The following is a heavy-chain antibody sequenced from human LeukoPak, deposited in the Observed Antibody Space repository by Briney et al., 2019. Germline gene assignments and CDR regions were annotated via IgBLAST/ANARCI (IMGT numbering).Heavy chain of an antibody. Sequence: GGSLRLSCAASGFTFSSYGMHWVRQAPGKGLEWVAVISYDGSNKYYADSVKGRFTISRDNSKNTLYLQMNSLRSEDTAVYYCGGFGPYFDYWGQGTLVTVSS. CDR3: GGFGPYFDY. D-gene: IGHD3-10*01. CDR1: GFTFSSYG. CDR2: ISYDGSNK. V-gene: IGHV3-30*03. J-gene: IGHJ4*02.